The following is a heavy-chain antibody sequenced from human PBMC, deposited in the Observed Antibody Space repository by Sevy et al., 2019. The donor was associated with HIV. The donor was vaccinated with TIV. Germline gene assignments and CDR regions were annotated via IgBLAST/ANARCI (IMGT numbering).Heavy chain of an antibody. CDR3: ARGYSGSDYFDY. CDR1: GFTFSRHW. CDR2: IKFDESET. D-gene: IGHD6-19*01. V-gene: IGHV3-74*01. Sequence: GGSLRLSCAASGFTFSRHWMQWVRQAPGKGLVWVSRIKFDESETTYADSVKGRFTISRDNAKNTVFLQMNSLRAEDTAVYYCARGYSGSDYFDYWGHGTLVTVSS. J-gene: IGHJ4*01.